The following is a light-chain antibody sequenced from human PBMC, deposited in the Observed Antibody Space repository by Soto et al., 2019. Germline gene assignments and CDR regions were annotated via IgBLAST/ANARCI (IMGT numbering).Light chain of an antibody. Sequence: EIVLTQSPGTLSLSPGERATLSCRASQSVSSSYLAWYQQKPGQAPRLLIYGASSRATGFPDRFSGSGSGTDFTLTISRLEPEDFAVYYCQQYDSSRTFGQGTKVDIK. V-gene: IGKV3-20*01. CDR2: GAS. CDR1: QSVSSSY. CDR3: QQYDSSRT. J-gene: IGKJ1*01.